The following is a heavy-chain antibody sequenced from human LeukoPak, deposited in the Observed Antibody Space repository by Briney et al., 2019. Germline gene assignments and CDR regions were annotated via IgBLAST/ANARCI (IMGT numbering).Heavy chain of an antibody. J-gene: IGHJ4*02. Sequence: ALVKVSCKASGYTFISYDINRVRQATGQGLEWMGWMNPNSGNTAYAQKFQGRVTMTKNTSISTAYMELSSLRPEDTAVYYCARGRGYDFWSNYYTFDYWGQGTLVTVSS. CDR3: ARGRGYDFWSNYYTFDY. D-gene: IGHD3-3*01. CDR1: GYTFISYD. CDR2: MNPNSGNT. V-gene: IGHV1-8*01.